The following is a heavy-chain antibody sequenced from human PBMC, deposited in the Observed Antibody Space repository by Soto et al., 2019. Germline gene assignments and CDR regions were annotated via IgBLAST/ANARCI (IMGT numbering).Heavy chain of an antibody. CDR1: GFTFSRFA. V-gene: IGHV3-23*01. Sequence: PGGSLRLSCAASGFTFSRFAMSWVRQAPEKGLEWVTGISGSGRSTFYADSVKGQFTISRDNSKNTLYLQMNSLRAEDTAVYYCARDDEPTDPSIFDYWGQGALVTVSS. CDR2: ISGSGRST. J-gene: IGHJ4*02. CDR3: ARDDEPTDPSIFDY.